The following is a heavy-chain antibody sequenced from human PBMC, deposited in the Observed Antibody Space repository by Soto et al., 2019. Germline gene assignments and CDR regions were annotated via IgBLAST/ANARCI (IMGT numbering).Heavy chain of an antibody. CDR1: GYTFTSYG. Sequence: ASVQVSCKASGYTFTSYGISWVRQAPGQGLEWMGWISAYNGNTNYAQKLQGRVTMTTDTSTSTAYMELRSLRSDDTAVYYCARDLYYYDSSGYHDYWGQGTLVTVSS. CDR2: ISAYNGNT. J-gene: IGHJ4*02. V-gene: IGHV1-18*01. D-gene: IGHD3-22*01. CDR3: ARDLYYYDSSGYHDY.